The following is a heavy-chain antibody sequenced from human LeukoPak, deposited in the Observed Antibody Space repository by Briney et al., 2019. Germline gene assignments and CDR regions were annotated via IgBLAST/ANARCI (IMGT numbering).Heavy chain of an antibody. D-gene: IGHD3-9*01. V-gene: IGHV4-59*08. CDR3: ARLRADILTGYYTYYYGMDV. CDR1: GGFISSYY. J-gene: IGHJ6*02. CDR2: IYYSGST. Sequence: SETLSLTCTVSGGFISSYYWSWIRQPPGKGLEWIGYIYYSGSTNYNPSLKSRVTISVDTSKNQFSLKLSSVTAADTAVYYCARLRADILTGYYTYYYGMDVWGQGTTVTVSS.